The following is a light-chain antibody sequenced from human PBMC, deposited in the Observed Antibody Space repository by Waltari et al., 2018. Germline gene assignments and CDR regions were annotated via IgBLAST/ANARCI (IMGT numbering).Light chain of an antibody. CDR1: QSVSRA. Sequence: LSLSPGERATLSCRASQSVSRALAWYQQNPGQAPRLLIYGASNRATGIPDRFSGSGSGTDFSLIISRLEPEDFAVYYCQHYVSLPVTFGQGTKVEIK. CDR2: GAS. J-gene: IGKJ1*01. CDR3: QHYVSLPVT. V-gene: IGKV3-20*01.